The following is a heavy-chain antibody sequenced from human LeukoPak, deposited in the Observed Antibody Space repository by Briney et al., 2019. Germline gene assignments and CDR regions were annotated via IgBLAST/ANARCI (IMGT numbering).Heavy chain of an antibody. D-gene: IGHD3-10*01. V-gene: IGHV3-20*04. Sequence: PGGSLRLSCAASGFTFDDYGMSWVRQAPGKGLEWVSGINWNGGNTGYADSVKGRFTISRDNSKNTLYLQMNSLRTEDTAVYYCAKAPPEVRGVIIPSASSFDYWGQGTLVTVSS. CDR1: GFTFDDYG. CDR2: INWNGGNT. J-gene: IGHJ4*02. CDR3: AKAPPEVRGVIIPSASSFDY.